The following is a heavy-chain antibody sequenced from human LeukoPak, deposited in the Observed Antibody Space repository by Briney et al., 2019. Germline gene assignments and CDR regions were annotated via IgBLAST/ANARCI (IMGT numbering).Heavy chain of an antibody. V-gene: IGHV1-8*01. CDR2: MSPESGNT. CDR1: GYTFTNYD. Sequence: ASVKVSCTASGYTFTNYDINWVRQASGQGPEWMGWMSPESGNTGYAQTFQGRVTLTRDTSINTAYMELSSLRSDDTAVYYCGRGISPYYYGSAVDYWGQGTLVNVSS. J-gene: IGHJ4*02. CDR3: GRGISPYYYGSAVDY. D-gene: IGHD3-10*01.